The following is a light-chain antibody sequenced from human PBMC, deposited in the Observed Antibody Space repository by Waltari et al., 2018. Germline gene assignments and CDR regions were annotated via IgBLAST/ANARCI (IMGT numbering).Light chain of an antibody. CDR3: QAWDSSTAFYV. CDR1: KLGDKY. J-gene: IGLJ1*01. V-gene: IGLV3-1*01. CDR2: QDS. Sequence: SYELTQPPSVSVSPGQTASITCSGGKLGDKYACWYQQKPGQSPVLVIYQDSKRPSGIPERFSGSNSGNTATLTISGTQAMDEADYYCQAWDSSTAFYVFGTGTKVTVL.